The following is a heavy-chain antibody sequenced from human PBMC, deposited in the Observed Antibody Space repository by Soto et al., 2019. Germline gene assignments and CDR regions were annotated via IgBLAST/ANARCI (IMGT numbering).Heavy chain of an antibody. CDR3: ARPGGLGAVAVDY. CDR1: GGSISSGGYS. CDR2: LHHPGST. D-gene: IGHD6-19*01. J-gene: IGHJ4*02. Sequence: SETLSLTCAVSGGSISSGGYSWSWIGQPPGKGLEWIGYLHHPGSTSYNPSLKSRVTISVDTSKNQFSLKLSSVTAADTAVYSCARPGGLGAVAVDYWGQGTLVTVSS. V-gene: IGHV4-30-2*01.